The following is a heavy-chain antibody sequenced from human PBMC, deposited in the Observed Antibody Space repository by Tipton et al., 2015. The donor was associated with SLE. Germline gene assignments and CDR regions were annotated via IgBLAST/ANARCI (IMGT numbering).Heavy chain of an antibody. V-gene: IGHV4-61*09. J-gene: IGHJ4*02. CDR3: ARDKNGDYYDY. D-gene: IGHD4-17*01. CDR2: IYATGIT. Sequence: TLSLTCTVSGGSISSGSYYWSWIRQPAGKGLEWIGHIYATGITNYNPSLKSRVTISVDTSKNHFSLKLSSVTAADTAVYYCARDKNGDYYDYWGQGTLVTVSS. CDR1: GGSISSGSYY.